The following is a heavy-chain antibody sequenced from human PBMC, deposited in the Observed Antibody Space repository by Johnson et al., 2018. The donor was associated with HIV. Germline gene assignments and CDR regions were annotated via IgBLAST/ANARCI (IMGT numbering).Heavy chain of an antibody. V-gene: IGHV3-23*04. Sequence: VQLVESGGGVVQPGRSLRLSCAASGFTFSSYAMSWVRQDPGKGLEWVSAISGSGGSIYYADSVKGRFTISRDNSKNTLYLQMNSLRAEDTAVYYCAKDRMVYADSSGHYWTLWDAFDIWGQGTKVTVSS. CDR2: ISGSGGSI. D-gene: IGHD3-22*01. J-gene: IGHJ3*02. CDR1: GFTFSSYA. CDR3: AKDRMVYADSSGHYWTLWDAFDI.